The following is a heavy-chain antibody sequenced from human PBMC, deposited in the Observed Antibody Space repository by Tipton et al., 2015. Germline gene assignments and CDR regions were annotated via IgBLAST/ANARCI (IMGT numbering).Heavy chain of an antibody. D-gene: IGHD5-24*01. J-gene: IGHJ6*02. CDR2: ISYTDGA. CDR3: ARDLEHGMGV. CDR1: SDSISKYY. Sequence: TLSLTCSVSSDSISKYYWSWIRQPPGKGLEWIGYISYTDGAHYNPALKSRVTISVDTSKNQFSLTLNSVAAADTAVYYCARDLEHGMGVWGHGTTVTVSS. V-gene: IGHV4-59*01.